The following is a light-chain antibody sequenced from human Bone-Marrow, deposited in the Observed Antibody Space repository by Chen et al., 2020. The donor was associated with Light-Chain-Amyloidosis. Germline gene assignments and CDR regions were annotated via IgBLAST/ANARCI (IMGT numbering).Light chain of an antibody. Sequence: QSALTQHASVSGSPGQSITISCTGASNNVGGFNLVSWYQQHPGKAPRLMFYEVNKRPSGVSNRFSAFKSGNTASLTISALQAEDEADYYCCSYAGDSALVFGGGTKLTVL. J-gene: IGLJ2*01. CDR3: CSYAGDSALV. CDR1: SNNVGGFNL. V-gene: IGLV2-23*02. CDR2: EVN.